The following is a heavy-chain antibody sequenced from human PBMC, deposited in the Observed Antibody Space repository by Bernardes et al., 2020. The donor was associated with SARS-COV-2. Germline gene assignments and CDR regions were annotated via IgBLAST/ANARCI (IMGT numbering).Heavy chain of an antibody. V-gene: IGHV4-34*10. Sequence: SETLSLTCAVYGGSLSGYYWNWIRQPPGKGLEWIGEINYSGSSNHNPSLRSRITMSVDTPQNQISLELSSVTAADTAVYYCAREGGTSGRGMDVWGQGTTVTVSS. D-gene: IGHD3-10*01. CDR2: INYSGSS. CDR1: GGSLSGYY. CDR3: AREGGTSGRGMDV. J-gene: IGHJ6*02.